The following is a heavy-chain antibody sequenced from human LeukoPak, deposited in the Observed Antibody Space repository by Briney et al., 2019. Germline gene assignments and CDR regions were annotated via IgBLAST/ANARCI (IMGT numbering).Heavy chain of an antibody. D-gene: IGHD3-10*01. J-gene: IGHJ6*03. CDR2: LSASGGIT. CDR1: GFTFSSYA. V-gene: IGHV3-23*01. Sequence: GGSLRLSCAASGFTFSSYAMSWVRQAPGKGLEWVSGLSASGGITYYADSVKGRFTISRDNSKNNLYLQMNSLRAEDTAVYYCAKTSGATPYYYYMDVWGKGDTVTVSS. CDR3: AKTSGATPYYYYMDV.